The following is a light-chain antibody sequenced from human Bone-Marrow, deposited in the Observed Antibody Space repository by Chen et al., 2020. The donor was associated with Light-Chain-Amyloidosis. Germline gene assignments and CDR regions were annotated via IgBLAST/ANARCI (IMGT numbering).Light chain of an antibody. Sequence: QPVVTQEPSLTVSPGGTVTLTCGSSTGPVTSTHWPYWFQQKPGQAPRTLIYDTNNKNSRTPPRFSGSVLGAKAALTRSGAQPEDEAEYYCLLSYNGARVFGGGTKLTVL. CDR1: TGPVTSTHW. CDR2: DTN. CDR3: LLSYNGARV. V-gene: IGLV7-46*01. J-gene: IGLJ3*02.